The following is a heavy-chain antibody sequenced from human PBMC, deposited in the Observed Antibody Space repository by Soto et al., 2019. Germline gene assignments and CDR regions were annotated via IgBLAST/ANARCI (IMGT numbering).Heavy chain of an antibody. Sequence: SQTLSLTCVISWDSVTGNTAVWNWIRHSPSRGLEWLGRTYYRSKWYYDYAGSVKGRMTINPDTSRNQFSLQLNSVSPEDKAVYYCASGMLVRGDYYVDVWGQRTTITVSS. D-gene: IGHD3-10*01. CDR3: ASGMLVRGDYYVDV. V-gene: IGHV6-1*01. CDR1: WDSVTGNTAV. CDR2: TYYRSKWYY. J-gene: IGHJ6*02.